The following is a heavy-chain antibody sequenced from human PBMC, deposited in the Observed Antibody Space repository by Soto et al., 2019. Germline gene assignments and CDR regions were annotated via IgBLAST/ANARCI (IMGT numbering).Heavy chain of an antibody. V-gene: IGHV3-23*01. J-gene: IGHJ4*02. CDR3: AKEGVLMVYAIRYFDY. Sequence: GGSLRLSCAASGFTFSSYAMSWVRQAPGKGLEWVSAISGSGGSTYYADSVKGRFTISRDNSKNTRYLQMNSLRAEDTAVYYCAKEGVLMVYAIRYFDYWGQGTLVTVSS. CDR1: GFTFSSYA. D-gene: IGHD2-8*01. CDR2: ISGSGGST.